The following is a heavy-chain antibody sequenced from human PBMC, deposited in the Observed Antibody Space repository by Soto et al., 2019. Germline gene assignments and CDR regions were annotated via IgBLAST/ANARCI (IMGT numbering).Heavy chain of an antibody. CDR3: ARGREIVVVPAATYNWFDP. CDR1: GGTFSSYA. Sequence: QVQLVQSGAEVKKPGSSVKVSCKASGGTFSSYAISWVRQAPGQGLEWMGGIIPIFGTANYAQKFQGRVTITADESTSTAYMGLSSLRSEDTAVYYCARGREIVVVPAATYNWFDPWGQGTLVTVSS. D-gene: IGHD2-2*01. V-gene: IGHV1-69*01. J-gene: IGHJ5*02. CDR2: IIPIFGTA.